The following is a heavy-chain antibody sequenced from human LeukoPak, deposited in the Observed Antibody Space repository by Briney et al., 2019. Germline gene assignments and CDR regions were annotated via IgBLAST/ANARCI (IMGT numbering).Heavy chain of an antibody. Sequence: PSETLSLTCALYGGSFSGYYWSCIRQPPRRGLEWVGEINHSGSTNYNPSLKSRVTISVDTSKNQFSLKLSSVTAADTAVYYCARGGWESSSSWYHYWGQGTLVTVSS. CDR3: ARGGWESSSSWYHY. D-gene: IGHD6-13*01. V-gene: IGHV4-34*01. CDR1: GGSFSGYY. J-gene: IGHJ4*02. CDR2: INHSGST.